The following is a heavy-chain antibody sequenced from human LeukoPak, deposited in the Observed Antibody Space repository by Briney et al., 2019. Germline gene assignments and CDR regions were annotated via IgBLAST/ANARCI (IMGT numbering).Heavy chain of an antibody. J-gene: IGHJ5*02. V-gene: IGHV3-74*01. CDR1: GFTFSDYW. CDR3: ARAESAAYSWFDP. D-gene: IGHD2-15*01. CDR2: IKGDGSST. Sequence: GGSLRLSCAASGFTFSDYWMQWVRQAPGKGLVWVSRIKGDGSSTSYADSVKGRFTISRDNAKNTLYLQMNNLRAEDTAVYYCARAESAAYSWFDPWGQGTLVTVSS.